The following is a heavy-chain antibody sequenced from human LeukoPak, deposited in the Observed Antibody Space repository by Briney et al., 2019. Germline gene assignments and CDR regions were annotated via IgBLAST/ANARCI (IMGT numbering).Heavy chain of an antibody. CDR3: ARDSWATLVYFDY. D-gene: IGHD6-6*01. CDR1: GFTFSRFA. J-gene: IGHJ4*02. CDR2: ISHDGSNK. V-gene: IGHV3-30-3*01. Sequence: GGSLRLSCAASGFTFSRFAVHWVRQAPGKGLEWVAVISHDGSNKYYADSVKGRFTISRDNSKNTLYLQMNSLRAEDTAVYYCARDSWATLVYFDYWGQGTLVTVSS.